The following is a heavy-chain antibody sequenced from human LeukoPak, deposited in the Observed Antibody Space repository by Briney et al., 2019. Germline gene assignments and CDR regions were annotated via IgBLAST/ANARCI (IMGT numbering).Heavy chain of an antibody. J-gene: IGHJ5*02. CDR3: VRGGHWFDP. CDR2: IKQDGSEK. CDR1: GFTFSSYW. V-gene: IGHV3-7*01. Sequence: PGGSLRLSYAASGFTFSSYWLSWVRQAPGKGLEWVANIKQDGSEKYYVDSVKGRFTISRDNAKNSVYLQMNSLRAEDTALYYCVRGGHWFDPWGQGTLVTVSS.